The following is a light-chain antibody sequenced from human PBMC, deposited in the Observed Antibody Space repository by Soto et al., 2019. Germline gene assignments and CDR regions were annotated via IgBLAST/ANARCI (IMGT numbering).Light chain of an antibody. CDR3: ISYTVSRSYV. CDR1: SSDIGTYAQ. J-gene: IGLJ1*01. Sequence: QSVLTQPASVSVSPGQSITISRSGTSSDIGTYAQVAWFQQFPGKTPKLMIHSVRNRPSGVSYRCSGSKSGNTASLTISGLQAEDEADYYCISYTVSRSYVFGTGTKVTVL. V-gene: IGLV2-14*01. CDR2: SVR.